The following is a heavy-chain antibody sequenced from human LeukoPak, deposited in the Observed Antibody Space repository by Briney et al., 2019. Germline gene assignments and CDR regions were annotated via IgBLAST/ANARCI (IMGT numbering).Heavy chain of an antibody. CDR2: IYPGDSDT. V-gene: IGHV5-51*01. Sequence: GESLKISCKGSGYSFTTYWIGWVRQMPGKGLEWMGIIYPGDSDTRYSPYFQGQVTISADKSINTAYLQWSSLKASDTAMYYCARHLGYCSTTSCHIGIYWGQGTLVIVSS. CDR1: GYSFTTYW. J-gene: IGHJ4*02. CDR3: ARHLGYCSTTSCHIGIY. D-gene: IGHD2-2*01.